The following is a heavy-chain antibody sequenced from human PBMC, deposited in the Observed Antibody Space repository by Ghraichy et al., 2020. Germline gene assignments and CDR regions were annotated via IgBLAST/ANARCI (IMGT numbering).Heavy chain of an antibody. J-gene: IGHJ6*02. CDR3: ARLWGGRGSYYYYGMDV. D-gene: IGHD3-16*01. CDR1: GGSISSYY. V-gene: IGHV4-4*09. CDR2: IYTSGST. Sequence: SETLSLTCTVSGGSISSYYWSWIRQPPGKGLEWIGYIYTSGSTNYNPSPKSRVTISVDTSKNQFSLKLSSVTAADTAVYYCARLWGGRGSYYYYGMDVWGQGTTVTVSS.